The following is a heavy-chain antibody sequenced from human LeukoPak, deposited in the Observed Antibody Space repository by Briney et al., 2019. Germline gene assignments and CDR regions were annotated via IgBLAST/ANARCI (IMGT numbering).Heavy chain of an antibody. CDR1: GGSISSSSYY. Sequence: SETLSLTCTVSGGSISSSSYYWGWIRQPPGKGLEWIGSIYYSGSTYYNPSLKSRVTISVDTSKNQFSLRLSSVTAADTAVYYCARRFLKRQLGRGFDFWGQGTLVTVSS. V-gene: IGHV4-39*01. CDR3: ARRFLKRQLGRGFDF. D-gene: IGHD6-6*01. J-gene: IGHJ4*02. CDR2: IYYSGST.